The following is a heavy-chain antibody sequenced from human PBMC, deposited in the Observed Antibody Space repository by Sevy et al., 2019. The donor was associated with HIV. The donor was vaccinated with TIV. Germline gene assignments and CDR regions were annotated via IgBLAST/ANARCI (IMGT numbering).Heavy chain of an antibody. CDR2: ISGSGGSGDKT. CDR1: GFTFSNYA. Sequence: GGSLRLSCAASGFTFSNYAMNWVRQAPGKGLEWVSGISGSGGSGDKTNYADSVKGRFTISRDDSKNPLYLQLNTLRAEDTAIFYCARKYDSRGYFDYWGQGTLVTVSS. J-gene: IGHJ4*02. CDR3: ARKYDSRGYFDY. V-gene: IGHV3-23*01. D-gene: IGHD3-22*01.